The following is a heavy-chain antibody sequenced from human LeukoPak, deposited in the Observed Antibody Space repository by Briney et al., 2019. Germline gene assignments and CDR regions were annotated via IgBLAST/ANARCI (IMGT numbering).Heavy chain of an antibody. Sequence: SETLSLTCTVSGGSISSSSYYWGWIRQPPGKGLEWIGSIYYSGSTYYNPSLKSRVTISVDTSKNQFSLKLSSVTAADTAVYYCARDDLPPEYDSSGYYDYWGQGTLVTVSS. CDR1: GGSISSSSYY. CDR2: IYYSGST. V-gene: IGHV4-39*07. J-gene: IGHJ4*02. CDR3: ARDDLPPEYDSSGYYDY. D-gene: IGHD3-22*01.